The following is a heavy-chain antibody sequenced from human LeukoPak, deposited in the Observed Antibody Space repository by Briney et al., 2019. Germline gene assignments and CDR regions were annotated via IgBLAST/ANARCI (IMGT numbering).Heavy chain of an antibody. Sequence: SETLSLTCKVSGGSISSYYWSWIRQPPGKGLEWIGYIYYSGSTNYNPPLKSRVTQSGGTSKDQFSLKLGSVTAADPGVDYWGGGATPSYYYYMDVWGKGTTVTVSS. CDR2: IYYSGST. CDR1: GGSISSYY. CDR3: GGGATPSYYYYMDV. D-gene: IGHD1-26*01. V-gene: IGHV4-59*01. J-gene: IGHJ6*03.